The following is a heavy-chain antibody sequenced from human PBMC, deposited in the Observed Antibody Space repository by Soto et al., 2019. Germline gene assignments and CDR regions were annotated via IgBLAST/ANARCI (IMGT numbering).Heavy chain of an antibody. CDR3: AKAHYDFWSGYYTDKNYYFDY. CDR1: EFTFSGYG. V-gene: IGHV3-30*18. CDR2: ISYDGSNK. Sequence: GGPLRLSCRAAEFTFSGYGMRWVRQAPGKGLEWVAVISYDGSNKYYADSVKGRFTISRDNSKNTLYLQMNSLRAEDTAVYYCAKAHYDFWSGYYTDKNYYFDYWGQGTLVTVSS. D-gene: IGHD3-3*01. J-gene: IGHJ4*02.